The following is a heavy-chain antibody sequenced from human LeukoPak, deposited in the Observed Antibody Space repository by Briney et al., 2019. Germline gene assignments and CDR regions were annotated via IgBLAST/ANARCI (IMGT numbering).Heavy chain of an antibody. V-gene: IGHV3-23*01. CDR2: ISGNGTRT. CDR3: ELGGI. D-gene: IGHD3-10*01. J-gene: IGHJ3*02. Sequence: PGGSLRLSCAASAFGFSTYAMTWVRQAPGKGLEWVSYISGNGTRTNYADSVKDRFSISRDNSKTTLYLQMNSLRADDSAVYYCELGGIWGQGTLVTVSS. CDR1: AFGFSTYA.